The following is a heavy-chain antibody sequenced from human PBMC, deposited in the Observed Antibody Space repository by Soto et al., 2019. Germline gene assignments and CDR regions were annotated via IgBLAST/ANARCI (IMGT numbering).Heavy chain of an antibody. V-gene: IGHV3-30*18. J-gene: IGHJ6*02. D-gene: IGHD6-13*01. Sequence: QVQLVESGGGVVQPGRSLRLSCAASGFTFSSYGMHWVRQAPGKGLEWVAVISYDGSNKYYADSVKGRFTISRDNSKNTLYLQMNSLRAEDTAVYYCAKGYSSSWYDRGWDYYGMDVWGQGTTVTVSS. CDR3: AKGYSSSWYDRGWDYYGMDV. CDR1: GFTFSSYG. CDR2: ISYDGSNK.